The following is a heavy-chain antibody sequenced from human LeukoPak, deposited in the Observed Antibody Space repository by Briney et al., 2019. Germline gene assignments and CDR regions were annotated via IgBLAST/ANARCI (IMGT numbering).Heavy chain of an antibody. D-gene: IGHD6-13*01. V-gene: IGHV3-74*01. CDR3: ASASSHRIAAGGDY. J-gene: IGHJ4*02. CDR2: INSDGSSR. CDR1: GSTFSNYW. Sequence: GGSLRLSCAASGSTFSNYWMHWVRQAPGKGLAWVSRINSDGSSRNYADSVKGRFTISRDNAKNTLFLQMNSLRAEDTAVYYCASASSHRIAAGGDYWGQGILVAVSS.